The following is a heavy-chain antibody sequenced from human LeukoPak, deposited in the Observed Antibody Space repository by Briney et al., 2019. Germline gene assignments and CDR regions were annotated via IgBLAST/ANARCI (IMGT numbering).Heavy chain of an antibody. Sequence: SETLSLTCTVSGGSISSGGYYWSWIRQHPGKGLEWIGYIYYSGSTYYNPSLKSRVTISVDTSKNQFSLKLSSVTAADTAVYYCARSYFIAAAGLDYWGQGTLVTVSS. D-gene: IGHD6-13*01. V-gene: IGHV4-31*03. CDR1: GGSISSGGYY. J-gene: IGHJ4*02. CDR2: IYYSGST. CDR3: ARSYFIAAAGLDY.